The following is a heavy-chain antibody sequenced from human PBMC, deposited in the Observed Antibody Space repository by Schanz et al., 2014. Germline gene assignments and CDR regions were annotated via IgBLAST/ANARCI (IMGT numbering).Heavy chain of an antibody. D-gene: IGHD5-18*01. J-gene: IGHJ3*02. V-gene: IGHV1-18*01. CDR1: GYDFHIYA. CDR2: ISGYTGDT. Sequence: VQLEQSGAEVKKPGSSVKVSCKASGYDFHIYAYSWVRQAPGQGPEWIGWISGYTGDTKYAQKFQHRVNMTADTSTSTAYMELRSVRSDDTALYYCTRGGYSYALSAFDIWGQGTMVTVSS. CDR3: TRGGYSYALSAFDI.